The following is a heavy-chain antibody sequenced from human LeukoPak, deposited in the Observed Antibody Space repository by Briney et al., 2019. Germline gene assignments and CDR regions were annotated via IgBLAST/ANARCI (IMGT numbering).Heavy chain of an antibody. V-gene: IGHV1-2*02. D-gene: IGHD1-26*01. CDR3: ARDNSGSYYGY. Sequence: ASVKVSCKASAYTFTGYYMHWVRQAPGQGLEWMGWINPISGGTVYAQRFQGRVTMTSDTSVSTAYMELSRLTSDDTAVYYCARDNSGSYYGYWGQGTLVTVSS. J-gene: IGHJ4*02. CDR1: AYTFTGYY. CDR2: INPISGGT.